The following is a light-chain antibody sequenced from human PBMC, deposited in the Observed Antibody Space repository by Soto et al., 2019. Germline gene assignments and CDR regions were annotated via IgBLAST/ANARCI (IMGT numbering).Light chain of an antibody. Sequence: IQMTQSPSSLSASVGDRVTITCRASQRITTYLNWYQQKPGEAPKLLISTSGTLQRGVPSRFSGSGSGTDFTLTITALRPEDFATYFCQQTYSTPYTFGQGPKLEIK. CDR2: TSG. J-gene: IGKJ2*01. CDR3: QQTYSTPYT. CDR1: QRITTY. V-gene: IGKV1-39*01.